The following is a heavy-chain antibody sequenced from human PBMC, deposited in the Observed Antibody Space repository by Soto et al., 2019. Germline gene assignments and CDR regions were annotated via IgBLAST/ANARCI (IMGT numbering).Heavy chain of an antibody. V-gene: IGHV1-18*04. D-gene: IGHD3-3*01. J-gene: IGHJ4*02. CDR3: AIYDLGLFRFDY. Sequence: QIQLVQSGPEVKKPGASMKVSCKAYDFSFTSNGISWVRQAPGQGLEWMGWISLYNGNTKYAQQFQGRVTMTTDTSTRTAYKELLSLRTDDTAMYFCAIYDLGLFRFDYWCQVALGGVSS. CDR1: DFSFTSNG. CDR2: ISLYNGNT.